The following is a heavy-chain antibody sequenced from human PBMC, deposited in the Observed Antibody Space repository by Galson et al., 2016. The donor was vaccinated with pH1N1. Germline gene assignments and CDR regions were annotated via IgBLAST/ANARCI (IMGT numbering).Heavy chain of an antibody. V-gene: IGHV5-51*03. Sequence: SGAEVKKPGESLKISCKASGYRFTSYWIAWVRQVPGKGLEWVGVVNPGGSTIRYGPPFQGQVTISSDKSINTAYLQWISLKASDTATYYCARQYDFGDYRGNAFDIWGRETIVIVSS. CDR3: ARQYDFGDYRGNAFDI. CDR1: GYRFTSYW. J-gene: IGHJ3*02. D-gene: IGHD4-17*01. CDR2: VNPGGSTI.